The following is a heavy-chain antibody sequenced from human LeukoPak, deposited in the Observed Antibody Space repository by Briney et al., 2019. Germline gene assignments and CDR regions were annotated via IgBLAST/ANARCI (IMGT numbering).Heavy chain of an antibody. Sequence: ASVKVSCKASGYTFTGYYMHWVRQAPGQGLEWMGWINPNSGGTNYAQKFQDRVTMTRDTSISTAYMELSRLRSDDTAVYYCARDLRRAAAGTGDYWGQGTLVTVSS. CDR3: ARDLRRAAAGTGDY. CDR1: GYTFTGYY. D-gene: IGHD6-13*01. J-gene: IGHJ4*02. V-gene: IGHV1-2*02. CDR2: INPNSGGT.